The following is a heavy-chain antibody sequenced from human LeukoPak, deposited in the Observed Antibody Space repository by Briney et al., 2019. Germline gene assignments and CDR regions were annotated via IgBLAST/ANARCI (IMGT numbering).Heavy chain of an antibody. Sequence: GGSLRLPCAASGFTFTTFGIHWVRQAPGKGLEWVAAISPHGDIEYYTDSVKGRFTISRDNSKNMIYLQMNSLRGEDSAVYYCAKINNNDDYWGQGNLVTVSS. CDR2: ISPHGDIE. J-gene: IGHJ4*02. D-gene: IGHD1/OR15-1a*01. CDR1: GFTFTTFG. V-gene: IGHV3-30*18. CDR3: AKINNNDDY.